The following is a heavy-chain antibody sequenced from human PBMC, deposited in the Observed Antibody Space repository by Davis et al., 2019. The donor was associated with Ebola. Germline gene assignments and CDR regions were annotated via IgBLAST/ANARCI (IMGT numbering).Heavy chain of an antibody. J-gene: IGHJ4*02. CDR3: AKDISVAGPNYFDY. CDR1: GFTFSSYW. CDR2: INSDGSST. V-gene: IGHV3-74*01. D-gene: IGHD6-19*01. Sequence: HTGGSLRLSCAASGFTFSSYWMHWVRQAPGKGLVWVSRINSDGSSTSYADSVKGRFTISRDNAKNTLYLQMNSLRAEDTALYYCAKDISVAGPNYFDYWGQGTLVTVSS.